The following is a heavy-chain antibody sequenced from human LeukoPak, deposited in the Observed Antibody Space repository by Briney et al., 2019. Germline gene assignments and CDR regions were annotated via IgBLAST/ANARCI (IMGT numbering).Heavy chain of an antibody. Sequence: TGGSLRLSCAASGFTFSSYSMTWVRQAPGKGLERVSYISSSSSTIYYADSVKGRFTISRDNAKTSLYLQMNSLRDEGTAVYYCAPKAPAGLDYWGQGTLLTVSS. CDR1: GFTFSSYS. CDR3: APKAPAGLDY. J-gene: IGHJ4*02. D-gene: IGHD6-13*01. V-gene: IGHV3-48*02. CDR2: ISSSSSTI.